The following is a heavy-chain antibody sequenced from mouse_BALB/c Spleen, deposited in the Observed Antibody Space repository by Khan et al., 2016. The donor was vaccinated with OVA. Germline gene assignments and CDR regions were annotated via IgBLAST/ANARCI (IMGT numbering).Heavy chain of an antibody. D-gene: IGHD2-14*01. CDR2: IWGGGGT. J-gene: IGHJ4*01. V-gene: IGHV2-6-4*01. Sequence: VQLQQSGPGLVALSQILSITCTVSGFFFSRYNVHWARQPPGKGLEWPGMIWGGGGTDYTSALKSRLSISNDDSKRHVFLKLNSLQTDDPATYYCTRAYYRYDGYYAMDYWGQGTSVTVSS. CDR1: GFFFSRYN. CDR3: TRAYYRYDGYYAMDY.